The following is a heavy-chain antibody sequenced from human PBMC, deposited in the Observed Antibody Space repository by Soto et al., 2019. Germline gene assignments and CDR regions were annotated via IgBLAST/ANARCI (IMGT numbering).Heavy chain of an antibody. CDR3: AKDSPEYYYDSSGYSDAFDI. D-gene: IGHD3-22*01. J-gene: IGHJ3*02. V-gene: IGHV3-23*01. Sequence: HPGGSLRLSCAASGFTFSSYAMSWVRQAPGKGLEWVSAISGSGGSTYYADSVKGRFTISRDNSKNTLYLQVNSLRAEDTAVYYCAKDSPEYYYDSSGYSDAFDIWGQGAMVTVSS. CDR1: GFTFSSYA. CDR2: ISGSGGST.